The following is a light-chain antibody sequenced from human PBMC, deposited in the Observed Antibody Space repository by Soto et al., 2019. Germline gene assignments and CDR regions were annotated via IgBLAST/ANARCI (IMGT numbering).Light chain of an antibody. CDR1: YSDIGDYNY. CDR3: SSYSGTNFNAI. Sequence: QSVLTQPPSASGSPGQSVTISCAGTYSDIGDYNYVSWYQQHPDKVPKLIIYEVTKRPSGVPDRFSGSKSGYTASLTVSDLQPADEAVYYCSSYSGTNFNAIFGGGTKLTVL. J-gene: IGLJ2*01. CDR2: EVT. V-gene: IGLV2-8*01.